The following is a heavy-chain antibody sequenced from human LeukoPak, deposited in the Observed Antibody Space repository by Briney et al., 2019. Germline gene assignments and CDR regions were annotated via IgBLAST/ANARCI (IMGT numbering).Heavy chain of an antibody. CDR2: ISGNGGST. J-gene: IGHJ4*02. V-gene: IGHV3-23*01. D-gene: IGHD5-24*01. CDR3: AKDQKMHGDY. CDR1: GFTFKNYA. Sequence: GGSLRLSCAASGFTFKNYAMSWVRQAPGKGLEWVSLISGNGGSTYYADSVKGRFTISRDNSKNTLYLQMSSLRAEDTAVYYCAKDQKMHGDYWGQGTLVTVSS.